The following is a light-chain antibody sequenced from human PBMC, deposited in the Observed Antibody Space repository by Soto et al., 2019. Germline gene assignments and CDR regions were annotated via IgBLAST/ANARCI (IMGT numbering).Light chain of an antibody. CDR2: DVT. J-gene: IGLJ2*01. CDR3: CSYADSYTLV. V-gene: IGLV2-11*01. Sequence: QSALTQPRSLSGSPGQSVTIACTGTSSDIGRYNYVSWYQHHPGKAPKLMIYDVTTRPSGVPDRFSGSKSDNTASLAISGLQAEDEADYYCCSYADSYTLVFGGGTKVTVL. CDR1: SSDIGRYNY.